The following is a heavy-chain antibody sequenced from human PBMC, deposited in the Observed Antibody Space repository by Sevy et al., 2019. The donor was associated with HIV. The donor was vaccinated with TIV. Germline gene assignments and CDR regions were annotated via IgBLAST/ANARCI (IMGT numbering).Heavy chain of an antibody. J-gene: IGHJ4*02. CDR3: ARSQSSSWHYFDY. CDR1: GFIFSDYT. V-gene: IGHV3-30*04. Sequence: GGSLRLSCAASGFIFSDYTLHWVRQAPGTGLEWVAVISYDGSFTYYADSVEGRFTISRDNSKNTLFLQMNSLGHEDRAVYYCARSQSSSWHYFDYWGQGTLVTVSS. CDR2: ISYDGSFT. D-gene: IGHD6-13*01.